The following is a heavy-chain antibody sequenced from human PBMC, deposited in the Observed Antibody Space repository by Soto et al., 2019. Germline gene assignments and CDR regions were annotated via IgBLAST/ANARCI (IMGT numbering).Heavy chain of an antibody. CDR3: ARYDSSGYYWPYYYYGMDV. D-gene: IGHD3-22*01. J-gene: IGHJ6*02. Sequence: GSLRLSCAASGFTFSSYSMNWVRQAPGKGLEWVSSISSSSSYIYYADSVKGRFTISRDNAKNSLYLQMNSLRAEDTAVYYCARYDSSGYYWPYYYYGMDVWGQGTTVTVSS. CDR1: GFTFSSYS. CDR2: ISSSSSYI. V-gene: IGHV3-21*01.